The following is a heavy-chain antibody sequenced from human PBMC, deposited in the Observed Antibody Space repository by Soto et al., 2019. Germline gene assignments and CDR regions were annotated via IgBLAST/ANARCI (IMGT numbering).Heavy chain of an antibody. J-gene: IGHJ4*02. CDR3: ARVLGGGNWVIDY. V-gene: IGHV3-30-3*01. CDR1: GFTFSTYA. D-gene: IGHD2-15*01. CDR2: IPFDGSNK. Sequence: GGSLRLSCAASGFTFSTYALHWVRQAPGKGLEWVAVIPFDGSNKYYADSVKGRFTISRDNSKNTLFLQMNSLRAEDTAVYYCARVLGGGNWVIDYWGQGTLVTVST.